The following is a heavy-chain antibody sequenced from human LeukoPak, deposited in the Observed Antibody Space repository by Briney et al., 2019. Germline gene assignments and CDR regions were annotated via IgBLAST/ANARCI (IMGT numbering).Heavy chain of an antibody. D-gene: IGHD1-26*01. CDR2: INPSGSST. V-gene: IGHV1-46*01. J-gene: IGHJ5*02. Sequence: GASVKVSCKASGYTFTSYDINWVRQAPGQGLEWMGLINPSGSSTTYAQRFQGRVTMTRDISTSTDYMELTSLTSDDTAMYYCARDNSVGETAWWFDPWGQGTLVTVSS. CDR3: ARDNSVGETAWWFDP. CDR1: GYTFTSYD.